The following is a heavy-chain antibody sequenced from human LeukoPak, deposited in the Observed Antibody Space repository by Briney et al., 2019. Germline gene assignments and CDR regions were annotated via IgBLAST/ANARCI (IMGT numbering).Heavy chain of an antibody. V-gene: IGHV3-74*01. D-gene: IGHD1-20*01. CDR2: IKSDGITI. CDR3: LRDLNWSLDQ. CDR1: GFTFSNYM. J-gene: IGHJ4*02. Sequence: GGSLRLSCAASGFTFSNYMMHWVRQAPGKGLVWVSRIKSDGITITYAASVKGRFTISRDNAKNTMYLQMNSLRAEDTAVYYCLRDLNWSLDQWGQGTLVTVSS.